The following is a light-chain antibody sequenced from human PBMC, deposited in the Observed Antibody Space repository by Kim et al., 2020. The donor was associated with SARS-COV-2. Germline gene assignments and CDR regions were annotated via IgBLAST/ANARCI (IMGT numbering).Light chain of an antibody. Sequence: DIHMTQSPSSLSASVGDSVTITCRAGQSVSSYLTWYQQKPGKAPKLLIYAASTLHSGVPSRFSGSRSGTDFTLTISSLQPEDFATYYCQQTYITPRTFGGGTKVDIK. CDR3: QQTYITPRT. CDR1: QSVSSY. CDR2: AAS. J-gene: IGKJ4*01. V-gene: IGKV1-39*01.